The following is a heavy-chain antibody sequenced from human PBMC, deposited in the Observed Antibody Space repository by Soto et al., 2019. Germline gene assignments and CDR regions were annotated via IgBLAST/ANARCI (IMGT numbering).Heavy chain of an antibody. CDR2: ISSGGSNT. D-gene: IGHD4-4*01. CDR1: GFTFSPYA. CDR3: ANLRDSVTTF. Sequence: GGSLRLSCAASGFTFSPYAMTWVRQAPGKGLEWVSSISSGGSNTYYADSVKGRFTVSRDNSKDTLYLQMNSLRAEDTAVYYCANLRDSVTTFWGQGALVTVSS. J-gene: IGHJ4*02. V-gene: IGHV3-23*01.